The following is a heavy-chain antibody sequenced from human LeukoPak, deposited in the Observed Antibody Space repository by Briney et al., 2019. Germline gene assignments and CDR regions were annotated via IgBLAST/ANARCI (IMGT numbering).Heavy chain of an antibody. CDR2: IYPRDGST. CDR1: GYTFTNNY. J-gene: IGHJ4*02. CDR3: ARDQEGFDY. Sequence: ASVKVSCKASGYTFTNNYLHWVRQAPGQGLERMGMIYPRDGSTSYAQNFQGRVTVTRDTSTTTVHMELRGLRSEDTAVYYCARDQEGFDYWGQGTVVTVSS. V-gene: IGHV1-46*01.